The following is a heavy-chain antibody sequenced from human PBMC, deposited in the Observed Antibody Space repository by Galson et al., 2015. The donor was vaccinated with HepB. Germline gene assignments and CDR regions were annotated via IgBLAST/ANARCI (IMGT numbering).Heavy chain of an antibody. Sequence: SLRLSCAASGFTFSSYSMNWVRQAPGKGLEWVSYISSSSSTIYYADSVKGRFTISRDNAKNSLYLQMSSLRDEDTAVYYCASSLSGSYYTKRLGYFQHWGQGTLVTVSS. V-gene: IGHV3-48*02. J-gene: IGHJ1*01. CDR2: ISSSSSTI. CDR3: ASSLSGSYYTKRLGYFQH. CDR1: GFTFSSYS. D-gene: IGHD1-26*01.